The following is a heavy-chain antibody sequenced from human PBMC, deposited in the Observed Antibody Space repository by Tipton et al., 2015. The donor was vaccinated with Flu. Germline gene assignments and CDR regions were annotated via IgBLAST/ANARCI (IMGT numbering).Heavy chain of an antibody. CDR1: GFTFSSYG. CDR3: SRSYDNDNGGYIVRYSNV. J-gene: IGHJ2*01. V-gene: IGHV3-23*01. Sequence: TASGFTFSSYGMSWVRQAPGKGPEWVSGITGNGDITYHADSVKGRFTISRDNSKKTLYLQMNSLRVEDTAVYYCSRSYDNDNGGYIVRYSNVWGRGTLVTVSS. CDR2: ITGNGDIT. D-gene: IGHD3-22*01.